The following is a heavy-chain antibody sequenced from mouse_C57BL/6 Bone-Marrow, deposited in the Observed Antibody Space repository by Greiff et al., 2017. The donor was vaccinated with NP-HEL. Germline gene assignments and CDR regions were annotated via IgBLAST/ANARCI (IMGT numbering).Heavy chain of an antibody. J-gene: IGHJ3*01. V-gene: IGHV1-59*01. D-gene: IGHD2-1*01. Sequence: VQLQQPGAELVRPGTSVKLSCKASGYTFTSYWMHWVKQRPGQGLEWIGVIDPSDSYTNYNQKFKGTATLTVDTSSSTAYMQLSSLTSEDSAVYYCARFGNYDWFAYWGQGTLVTVSA. CDR3: ARFGNYDWFAY. CDR2: IDPSDSYT. CDR1: GYTFTSYW.